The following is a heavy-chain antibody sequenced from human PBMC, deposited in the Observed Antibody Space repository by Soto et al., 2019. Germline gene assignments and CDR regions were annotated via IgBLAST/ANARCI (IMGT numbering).Heavy chain of an antibody. V-gene: IGHV4-4*07. D-gene: IGHD3-10*01. CDR2: IYNGGNT. J-gene: IGHJ6*02. Sequence: KPSETLSLTCTVSGGSISSYYWSWVRQSAGKGLEWIGRIYNGGNTQYNPSLKSRVTMSADTSKNRFSLRLNSVTAADTAVYYCARDGSDSYGLDVWGQGTTVTVSS. CDR3: ARDGSDSYGLDV. CDR1: GGSISSYY.